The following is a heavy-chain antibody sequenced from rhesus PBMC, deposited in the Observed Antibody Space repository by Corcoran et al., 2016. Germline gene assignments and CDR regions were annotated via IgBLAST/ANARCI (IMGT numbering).Heavy chain of an antibody. V-gene: IGHV4S2*01. CDR2: IYGSGGST. D-gene: IGHD4-35*01. J-gene: IGHJ5-2*02. CDR1: GASISRNY. Sequence: QVQLQESGPGLVKPSETLPLTCAVSGASISRNYWSRIRQAPGKGLEWIGRIYGSGGSTDYNPSLKSRVTISIDTSKNQFSLKLSSVTAADTAVYYCASPDYGNSRGDSLDVWGRGVLVTVSS. CDR3: ASPDYGNSRGDSLDV.